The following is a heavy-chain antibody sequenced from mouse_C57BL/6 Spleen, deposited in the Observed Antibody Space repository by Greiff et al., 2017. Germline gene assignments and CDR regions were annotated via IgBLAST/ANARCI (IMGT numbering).Heavy chain of an antibody. CDR1: GYAFSSYW. J-gene: IGHJ2*01. V-gene: IGHV1-80*01. D-gene: IGHD1-1*01. CDR2: IYPGDGDT. Sequence: VQLQESGAELVKPGASVKISCKASGYAFSSYWMNWVKQRPGKGLEWIGQIYPGDGDTNYNGKFKGKATLTADKSSSTAYMQLSSLTSEDSAVXFCARTPLFYGSSYPFDYWGQGTTLTVSS. CDR3: ARTPLFYGSSYPFDY.